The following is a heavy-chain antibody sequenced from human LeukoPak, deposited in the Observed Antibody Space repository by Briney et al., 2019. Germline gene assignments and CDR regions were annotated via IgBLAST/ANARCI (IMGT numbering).Heavy chain of an antibody. CDR3: ARGVNVAAPRGWYFDL. CDR2: IKQDGSEK. V-gene: IGHV3-7*03. Sequence: GGSLRLSCAASGFTFSSYWMSWVRQAPGKGLEWVANIKQDGSEKYYVDSVKGRFTISRDNAKNSLYLQMNSLRAEDTAVYYCARGVNVAAPRGWYFDLWGRGTLVTVSS. CDR1: GFTFSSYW. D-gene: IGHD6-13*01. J-gene: IGHJ2*01.